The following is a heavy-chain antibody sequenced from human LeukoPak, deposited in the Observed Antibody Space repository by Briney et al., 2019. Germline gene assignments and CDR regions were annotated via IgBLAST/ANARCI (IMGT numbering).Heavy chain of an antibody. V-gene: IGHV1-2*02. D-gene: IGHD1-26*01. CDR1: GYTFTGYY. CDR3: ARDYSGSYYYYYYMDV. Sequence: ASVKVSCKASGYTFTGYYMHWVRQAPGQGLEWMGWINPNSGGTNYAQKLQGRVTMTTDTSTSTAYMELRSLRSDDTAVYYCARDYSGSYYYYYYMDVWGKGTTVTVSS. CDR2: INPNSGGT. J-gene: IGHJ6*03.